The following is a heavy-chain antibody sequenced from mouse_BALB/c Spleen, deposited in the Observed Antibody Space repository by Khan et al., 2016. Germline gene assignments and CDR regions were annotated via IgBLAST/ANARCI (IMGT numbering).Heavy chain of an antibody. CDR1: GYTFTDYW. CDR2: INPNTGYT. CDR3: ARLSYYYGSSYGGCAY. Sequence: QVQLLQSGAELAKPGASVKMSCKASGYTFTDYWMHWVKQRPGQGLEWIGYINPNTGYTEYNQKFKDKATLTADKSSSTAYMQLSSLTSADSAVYYCARLSYYYGSSYGGCAYWGQGTLVTVAA. V-gene: IGHV1-7*01. D-gene: IGHD1-1*01. J-gene: IGHJ3*01.